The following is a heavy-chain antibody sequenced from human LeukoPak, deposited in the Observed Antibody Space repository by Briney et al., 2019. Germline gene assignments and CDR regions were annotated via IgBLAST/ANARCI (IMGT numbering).Heavy chain of an antibody. D-gene: IGHD2-2*01. CDR2: ISDGGTHL. Sequence: GGPLRLSCAGSGFIFRNYGMHWVRQAPGQGLEWVAVISDGGTHLYYADSVKGRFTISRDNSENTLYLQMNSPRAEDTAVYYCARGYCSSTSCNLIYYFDYWGQGTLVTVSS. CDR1: GFIFRNYG. J-gene: IGHJ4*02. CDR3: ARGYCSSTSCNLIYYFDY. V-gene: IGHV3-30*03.